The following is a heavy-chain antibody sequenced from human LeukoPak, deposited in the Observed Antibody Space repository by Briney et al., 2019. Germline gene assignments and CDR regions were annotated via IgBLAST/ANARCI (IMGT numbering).Heavy chain of an antibody. CDR1: GGTFSGNN. J-gene: IGHJ4*02. Sequence: SETLSLTCAVSGGTFSGNNWTYIRQPPGKGLEWIGEINHSGSTNYNPSLTSRVTISVDTSKNQFSLKLSSVTAADTAVYYCARGESSRRTPYNYWGRGTLVTVSS. V-gene: IGHV4-34*01. CDR3: ARGESSRRTPYNY. D-gene: IGHD2-2*01. CDR2: INHSGST.